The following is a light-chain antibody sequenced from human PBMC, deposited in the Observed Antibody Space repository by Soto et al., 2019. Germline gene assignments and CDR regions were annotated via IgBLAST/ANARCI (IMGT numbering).Light chain of an antibody. V-gene: IGLV2-14*01. Sequence: QPVLTQPASVSASPGQSITISCTGTSSDVGGYKFVSWYQQHPGKAPKLMIYEVSDRPSGISSRFSGSKSGNTASLTISGLQTEDEADYYCSSYTSSSTLFGTGTKVTVL. CDR1: SSDVGGYKF. J-gene: IGLJ1*01. CDR3: SSYTSSSTL. CDR2: EVS.